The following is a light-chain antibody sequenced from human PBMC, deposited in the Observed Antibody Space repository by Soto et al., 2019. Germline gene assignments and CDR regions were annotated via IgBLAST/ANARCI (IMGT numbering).Light chain of an antibody. J-gene: IGKJ2*01. CDR2: GAS. V-gene: IGKV1-39*01. CDR1: QSINIY. Sequence: IQMTQSPSSLSASVGDSVTVTCRASQSINIYLHWYQQKPGKAPTLLIYGASSLQIVVPSRFPGGGSRTDFTLTLSSRQPEDFATYYCQQSYRRPYTFGHVTKLEI. CDR3: QQSYRRPYT.